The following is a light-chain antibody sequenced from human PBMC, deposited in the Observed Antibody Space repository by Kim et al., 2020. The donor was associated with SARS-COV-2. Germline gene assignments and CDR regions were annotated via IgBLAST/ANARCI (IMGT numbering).Light chain of an antibody. CDR2: DAS. J-gene: IGKJ1*01. CDR3: QQYDKRPRT. CDR1: QDISNY. Sequence: DIQMTQSPSSLSASVGDRVTITCQASQDISNYLNWYQQKPGKAPKLLIYDASNLETGVPSRFSGSGSGTDFTFTISSLQPEDIATYYCQQYDKRPRTFGKGTKVDIK. V-gene: IGKV1-33*01.